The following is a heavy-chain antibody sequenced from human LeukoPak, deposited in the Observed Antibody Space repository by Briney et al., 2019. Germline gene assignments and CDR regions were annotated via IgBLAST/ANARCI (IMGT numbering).Heavy chain of an antibody. J-gene: IGHJ6*03. D-gene: IGHD3-22*01. CDR3: ARDLPVLGRYYDSSGYYDYYYYMDV. Sequence: SETLSLTCTVPGGSISSGSYYWSWIRQPAGKGLEWIGRIYTSGSTNYNPSLKSRVTISVDTSKNQFSLELSSVTAADTAVYYCARDLPVLGRYYDSSGYYDYYYYMDVWGKGTTVTVSS. CDR1: GGSISSGSYY. V-gene: IGHV4-61*02. CDR2: IYTSGST.